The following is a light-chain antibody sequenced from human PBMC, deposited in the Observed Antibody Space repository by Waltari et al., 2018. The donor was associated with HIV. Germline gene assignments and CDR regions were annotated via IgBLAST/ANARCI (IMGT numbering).Light chain of an antibody. Sequence: QSVLTQPPSVSGAPGQTVTISCTGSTSNIGAGYDVPWYQQSPGRGPKLLICGDNSRPSAVPGRVSAANSGTAASPAITGRQDEEEAGYYCHYSDNSLGGPWVFGGGTTVTVL. V-gene: IGLV1-40*01. CDR1: TSNIGAGYD. J-gene: IGLJ3*02. CDR2: GDN. CDR3: HYSDNSLGGPWV.